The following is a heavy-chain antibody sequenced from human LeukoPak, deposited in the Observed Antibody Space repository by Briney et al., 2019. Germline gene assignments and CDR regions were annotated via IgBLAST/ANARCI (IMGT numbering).Heavy chain of an antibody. CDR3: ARDLRNRIAAAGYFDY. D-gene: IGHD6-13*01. J-gene: IGHJ4*02. CDR1: GYTFTTYA. CDR2: INAGNGNT. V-gene: IGHV1-3*01. Sequence: ASVKVSCKASGYTFTTYAMHWVRQAPGQRLEWMGWINAGNGNTKYSQKFQGRVTITRDTSASTAYMELSSLRSEDTAVYYCARDLRNRIAAAGYFDYWGQGILVTVSS.